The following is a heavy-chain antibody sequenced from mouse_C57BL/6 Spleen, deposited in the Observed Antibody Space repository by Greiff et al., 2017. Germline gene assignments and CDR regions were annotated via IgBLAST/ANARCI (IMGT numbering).Heavy chain of an antibody. CDR3: ARGPYGNYPYYAMDY. CDR1: GYTFTDHT. Sequence: VQLQQSDAELVKPGASVKISCKVSGYTFTDHTIHWMKQRPEQGLEWIGYIYPRDGSTKYNEKFKGKATLTADKSSSTAYMQLNSLTSEDSAVYFCARGPYGNYPYYAMDYWGQGTSVTVSS. V-gene: IGHV1-78*01. CDR2: IYPRDGST. D-gene: IGHD2-10*02. J-gene: IGHJ4*01.